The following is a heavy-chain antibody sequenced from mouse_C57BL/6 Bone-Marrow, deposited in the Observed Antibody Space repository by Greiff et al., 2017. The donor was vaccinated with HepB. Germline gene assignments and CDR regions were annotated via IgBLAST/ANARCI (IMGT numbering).Heavy chain of an antibody. D-gene: IGHD1-1*01. V-gene: IGHV14-1*01. Sequence: VQLQQSGAELVRPGASVKLSCTASGFNIKDYYMHWVKQRPEQGLEWIGRIDPEDGDTEYAPKFQGKATMTADTSSNTAYLQLSSLTSEDTAVSYCTKYYYGSSPCHDWGQGPTLTGSS. J-gene: IGHJ2*01. CDR3: TKYYYGSSPCHD. CDR1: GFNIKDYY. CDR2: IDPEDGDT.